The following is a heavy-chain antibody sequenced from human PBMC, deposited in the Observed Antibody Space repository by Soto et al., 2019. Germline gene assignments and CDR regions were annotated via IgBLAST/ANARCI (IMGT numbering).Heavy chain of an antibody. J-gene: IGHJ6*02. Sequence: WGSLRLSCAVSGFTFSNYYIHWGRQAPGKGLEWVSSGRSGRDTFYADSVKGRFSISRDDATSSVSLQMNSLRGEDTAVYFCASEENAWPLAYGFHVWCQGTT. D-gene: IGHD2-2*01. V-gene: IGHV3-21*01. CDR1: GFTFSNYY. CDR3: ASEENAWPLAYGFHV. CDR2: GRSGRDT.